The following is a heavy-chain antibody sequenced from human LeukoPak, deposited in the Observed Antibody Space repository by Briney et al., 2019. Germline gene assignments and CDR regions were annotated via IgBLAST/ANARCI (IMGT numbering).Heavy chain of an antibody. CDR2: IYHSGST. V-gene: IGHV4-38-2*02. CDR3: ARVPTWGRLGFDL. J-gene: IGHJ2*01. D-gene: IGHD7-27*01. CDR1: GYSISSGYY. Sequence: KPSETLSLTCTVSGYSISSGYYWGWIRQPPGKGLEWIGSIYHSGSTYYNPSLKSRVTISVDTSKNQFSLKLSSVTAADTAVYYCARVPTWGRLGFDLWGRGTLVTVSS.